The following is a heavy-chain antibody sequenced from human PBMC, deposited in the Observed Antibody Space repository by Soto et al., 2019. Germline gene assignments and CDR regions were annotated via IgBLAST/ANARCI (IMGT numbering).Heavy chain of an antibody. V-gene: IGHV3-21*01. Sequence: GGSLRLSCVASGFTFGFYSMNWVRQAPGKGLEWVSCITSRSSYIYYADSVKGRFTVSRDDAKNSLYLQMNSLRVEDTAVYYCARNPPDYYDSSGDDAFHIWGQGTMVTVSS. CDR1: GFTFGFYS. CDR3: ARNPPDYYDSSGDDAFHI. CDR2: ITSRSSYI. J-gene: IGHJ3*02. D-gene: IGHD3-22*01.